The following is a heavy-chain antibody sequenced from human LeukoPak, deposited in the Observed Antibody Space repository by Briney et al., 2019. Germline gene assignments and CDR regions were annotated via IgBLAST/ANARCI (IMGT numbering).Heavy chain of an antibody. D-gene: IGHD3-3*01. J-gene: IGHJ5*02. CDR1: GGSISSYY. V-gene: IGHV4-4*07. CDR3: AREILGPFDFWSGYYSGLDWFDP. Sequence: SETLSLTCTVSGGSISSYYWSWIRQPAGKGLEWIGLIHSRGNINYNPSLKSRVTMSVDTSKNQVSLKLNSVTAADTAVYYCAREILGPFDFWSGYYSGLDWFDPWGQGTLVTVSS. CDR2: IHSRGNI.